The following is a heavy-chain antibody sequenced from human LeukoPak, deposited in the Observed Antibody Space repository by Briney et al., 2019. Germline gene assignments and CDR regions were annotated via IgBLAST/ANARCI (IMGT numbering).Heavy chain of an antibody. J-gene: IGHJ5*02. CDR1: GFTFSSYA. V-gene: IGHV3-30*04. CDR2: ISYDGSNK. CDR3: ARTVVPAAILRSGWFDP. Sequence: GRSLRLSCAASGFTFSSYAVHWVRQAPGNGLEWVAVISYDGSNKYYADSVKGRFTISRDNSKNTLYLQMNSLRAEDTAVYYCARTVVPAAILRSGWFDPWGQGTLVTVSS. D-gene: IGHD2-2*01.